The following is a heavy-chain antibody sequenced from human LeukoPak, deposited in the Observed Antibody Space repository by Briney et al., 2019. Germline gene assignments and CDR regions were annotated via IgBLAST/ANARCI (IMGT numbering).Heavy chain of an antibody. Sequence: SETLSLTCTVSGGSLSSYYWSWLRQPPGKGLEWIAYIYASGSTNYNPSLKSRVTISVDTSENQFSLKLSSVTAADTAVYYCAKHRDYSSSSIAYWGQGTLVTVSS. CDR1: GGSLSSYY. D-gene: IGHD6-6*01. CDR3: AKHRDYSSSSIAY. CDR2: IYASGST. J-gene: IGHJ4*02. V-gene: IGHV4-4*09.